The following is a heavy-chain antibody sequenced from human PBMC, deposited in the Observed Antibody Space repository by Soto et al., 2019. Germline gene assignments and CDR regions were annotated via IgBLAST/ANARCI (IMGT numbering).Heavy chain of an antibody. CDR3: TRDLGDYIWGSYRSPFGP. V-gene: IGHV3-49*03. Sequence: GGSLRLSCTASGFTFVDYAMSWFRQAPGKGLEWVGFIRSKAYGGTTEYAASVKGRFTISRDDSKSIAYLQMNSLKTEDTAVYYCTRDLGDYIWGSYRSPFGPWGQGTLVTVSS. J-gene: IGHJ5*02. D-gene: IGHD3-16*02. CDR2: IRSKAYGGTT. CDR1: GFTFVDYA.